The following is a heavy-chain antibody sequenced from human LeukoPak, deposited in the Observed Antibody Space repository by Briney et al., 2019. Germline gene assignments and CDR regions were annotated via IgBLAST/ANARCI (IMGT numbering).Heavy chain of an antibody. Sequence: SETLSLTCTVSGYSISSGYYWGWIRQPPGKGLEWIGSIYYSGSTYYNPSLKSRVTISVDTSKNQFSLKLSSVTAADTAVYYCARVVCSGGSCYPNDYWGQGTLVTVSS. V-gene: IGHV4-38-2*02. CDR2: IYYSGST. CDR3: ARVVCSGGSCYPNDY. D-gene: IGHD2-15*01. J-gene: IGHJ4*02. CDR1: GYSISSGYY.